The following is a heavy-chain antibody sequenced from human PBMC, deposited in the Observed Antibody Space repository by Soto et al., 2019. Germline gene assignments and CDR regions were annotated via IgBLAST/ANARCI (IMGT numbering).Heavy chain of an antibody. Sequence: QVRLVESGGGVVQPGRSLRLSCAASGFVLGNFAMHWVRQAPGKGPEWVTVIGHDGVNKYYADSVRGRFTVSRDDSKNTLYLEMNSLRVEDSAVYYCARDPVPGIPDYFDRWGQGTLVTVSS. CDR1: GFVLGNFA. CDR2: IGHDGVNK. CDR3: ARDPVPGIPDYFDR. D-gene: IGHD1-20*01. V-gene: IGHV3-30*04. J-gene: IGHJ4*02.